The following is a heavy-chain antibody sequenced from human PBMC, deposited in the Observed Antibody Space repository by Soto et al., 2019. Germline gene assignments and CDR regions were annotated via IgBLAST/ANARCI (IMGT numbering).Heavy chain of an antibody. CDR3: AREGYCSGGGCSGGMDV. J-gene: IGHJ6*02. CDR1: GFAFSGYG. D-gene: IGHD2-15*01. V-gene: IGHV3-33*01. Sequence: GGSLRLSCAASGFAFSGYGMHWVRQAPGKGLEWVAFIWFDGSDALYSDSVKGRFTISRDNSKNTLFLQLNSLRGDDTAVYYCAREGYCSGGGCSGGMDVWGQGTTVTVSS. CDR2: IWFDGSDA.